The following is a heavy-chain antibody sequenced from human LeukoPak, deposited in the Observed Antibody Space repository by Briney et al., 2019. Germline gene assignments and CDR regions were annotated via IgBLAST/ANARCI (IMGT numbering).Heavy chain of an antibody. D-gene: IGHD3-22*01. CDR2: IIPILGIA. V-gene: IGHV1-69*04. J-gene: IGHJ4*02. Sequence: SVKVSCKASGGTFSSYAISWVRQAPGQGLEWMGRIIPILGIANYAQKFQGRVTITVDKSTSTAYMELSSLRSEDTAVYYCARDSVYDSSGYYSGYWGQGTLVTVSS. CDR1: GGTFSSYA. CDR3: ARDSVYDSSGYYSGY.